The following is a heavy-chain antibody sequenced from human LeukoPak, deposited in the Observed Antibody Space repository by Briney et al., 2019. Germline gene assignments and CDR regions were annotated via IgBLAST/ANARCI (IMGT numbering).Heavy chain of an antibody. Sequence: GGSLRLSCAASGFTFSSYSMNWVRQAPGKGLGWVSSISSSSSYIYYADSVKGRFTISRDNAKNSLYLQMNSLRAEDTAVYYCARDFSGDYYDSSGYYDFGIDYWGQGTLVTVSS. J-gene: IGHJ4*02. CDR3: ARDFSGDYYDSSGYYDFGIDY. D-gene: IGHD3-22*01. V-gene: IGHV3-21*01. CDR2: ISSSSSYI. CDR1: GFTFSSYS.